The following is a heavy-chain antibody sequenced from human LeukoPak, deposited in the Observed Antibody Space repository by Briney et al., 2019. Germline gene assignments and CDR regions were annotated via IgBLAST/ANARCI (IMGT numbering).Heavy chain of an antibody. CDR2: IKQDGSEK. V-gene: IGHV3-7*03. J-gene: IGHJ4*02. CDR3: VRDKVGFDY. CDR1: GFTFSSSW. Sequence: GGSLRLSCAASGFTFSSSWMSWVRQAPGKGLEWVANIKQDGSEKYYVDSVKGRFTISRDNAKNSLYLQMNSPRAEDTAVYYCVRDKVGFDYWGQGTLVTVSS.